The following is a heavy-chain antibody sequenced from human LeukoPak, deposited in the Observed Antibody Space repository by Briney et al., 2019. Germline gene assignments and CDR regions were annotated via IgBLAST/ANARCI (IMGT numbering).Heavy chain of an antibody. J-gene: IGHJ3*02. V-gene: IGHV4-38-2*02. CDR2: IHHSGST. CDR3: ARDTVERWLQFRRGDAFDI. Sequence: SETLSLTCDVSGYSISSGYYWGWIRQPPGKGLEWIGSIHHSGSTYYNPSLKSRVTTSVDTSKNQFSLKLSSVTAADTAVYYCARDTVERWLQFRRGDAFDIWGQGTMVTVSS. CDR1: GYSISSGYY. D-gene: IGHD5-24*01.